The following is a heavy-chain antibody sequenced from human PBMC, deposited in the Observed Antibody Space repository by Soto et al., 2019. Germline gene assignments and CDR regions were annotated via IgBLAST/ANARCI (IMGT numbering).Heavy chain of an antibody. Sequence: GGSLRLSCAASGFTLSTYNMNWVRQAPGKGLEWVSSISSSSNHIYYADSVKGRFTISRDNANNSLYLQMNSLRAEDTAVYYCAKDRGRGSPVSGGMDVWGQGATVTVSS. V-gene: IGHV3-21*01. CDR3: AKDRGRGSPVSGGMDV. CDR2: ISSSSNHI. J-gene: IGHJ6*02. CDR1: GFTLSTYN. D-gene: IGHD3-10*01.